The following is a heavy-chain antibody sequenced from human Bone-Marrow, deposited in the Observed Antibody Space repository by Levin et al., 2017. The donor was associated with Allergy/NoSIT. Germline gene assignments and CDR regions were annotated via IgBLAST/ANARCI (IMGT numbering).Heavy chain of an antibody. Sequence: GGSLRLSCAASGFTFSSYAMHWVRQAPGKGLEWVAVISYDGSNKYYADSVKGRFTISRDNSKNTLYLQMNSLRAEDTAVYYCARGPAGGSGYRDSSTWGQGTLVTVSS. CDR3: ARGPAGGSGYRDSST. V-gene: IGHV3-30-3*01. CDR2: ISYDGSNK. CDR1: GFTFSSYA. D-gene: IGHD3-22*01. J-gene: IGHJ4*02.